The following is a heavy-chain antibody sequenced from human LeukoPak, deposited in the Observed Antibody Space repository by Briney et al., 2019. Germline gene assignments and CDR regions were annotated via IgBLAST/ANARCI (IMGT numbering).Heavy chain of an antibody. CDR1: GYNFGIFG. D-gene: IGHD2-2*01. J-gene: IGHJ5*02. Sequence: ASVKVSCKASGYNFGIFGISWVRQAPGQGLEWMGWISANNGNTKYAQKFQGRVTMTTDTSTSRAYMELRSPRSDDTAVYYCARVGVVVPSARFDPWGQGTLVTVSS. CDR2: ISANNGNT. CDR3: ARVGVVVPSARFDP. V-gene: IGHV1-18*01.